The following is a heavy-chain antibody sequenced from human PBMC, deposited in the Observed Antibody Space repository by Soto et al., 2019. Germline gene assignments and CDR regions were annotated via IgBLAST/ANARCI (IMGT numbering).Heavy chain of an antibody. CDR2: IRSKAYGGTT. V-gene: IGHV3-49*03. CDR3: TRASAHTMVRGVITRHDAFDI. D-gene: IGHD3-10*01. CDR1: GFTFGDYA. Sequence: PGGSLRLSCTASGFTFGDYAMSWFRQAPGKGLEWVGFIRSKAYGGTTEYAASVKGRFTISRDDSKSIAYLQMNSLKTEDTAVYYCTRASAHTMVRGVITRHDAFDIWGQGTMVTVSS. J-gene: IGHJ3*02.